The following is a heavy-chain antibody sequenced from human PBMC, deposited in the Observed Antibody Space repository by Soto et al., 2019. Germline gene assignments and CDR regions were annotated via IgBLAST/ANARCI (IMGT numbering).Heavy chain of an antibody. CDR3: VKDNRGSY. D-gene: IGHD3-10*01. J-gene: IGHJ4*02. V-gene: IGHV3-7*01. CDR2: IKQDGSER. Sequence: EVQLVESGGGLVQPGGSLRLSCAASGFTFSTCWMMWVRQAPGKGLEWVANIKQDGSERYYVDSVKGRFTISRDNAKNSLYLQMNRLRAEDTAVYYCVKDNRGSYWGQRPLVTVPS. CDR1: GFTFSTCW.